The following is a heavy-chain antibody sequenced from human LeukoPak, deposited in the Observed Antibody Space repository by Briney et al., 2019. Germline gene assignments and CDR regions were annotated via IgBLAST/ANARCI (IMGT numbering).Heavy chain of an antibody. V-gene: IGHV4-59*01. CDR2: ISDSGST. D-gene: IGHD6-13*01. CDR1: GDSITPFY. Sequence: SETLSLTCTVSGDSITPFYWSWIRQSPGKGLEWIGYISDSGSTKYNPSLESRATISLGTSESQFSLKLTSVTAADTAIYYCATPPHNHSWYKLIYWGQGTLVTVSS. CDR3: ATPPHNHSWYKLIY. J-gene: IGHJ4*02.